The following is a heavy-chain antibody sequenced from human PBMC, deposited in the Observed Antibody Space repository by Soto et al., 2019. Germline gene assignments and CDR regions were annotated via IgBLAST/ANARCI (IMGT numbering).Heavy chain of an antibody. J-gene: IGHJ6*03. V-gene: IGHV3-30*18. CDR1: GFTFSSYG. Sequence: QVQLVESGGGVVQPGRSLRLSCAASGFTFSSYGMHWVRQAPGKGLEWVAVISYDGSNKYYADSVKGRFTISRDNSKNTLYLQMNSLRAEDTAVYYCAKGWVAATRRSYYYYYMDVLGKGTTVTVSS. CDR3: AKGWVAATRRSYYYYYMDV. CDR2: ISYDGSNK. D-gene: IGHD2-15*01.